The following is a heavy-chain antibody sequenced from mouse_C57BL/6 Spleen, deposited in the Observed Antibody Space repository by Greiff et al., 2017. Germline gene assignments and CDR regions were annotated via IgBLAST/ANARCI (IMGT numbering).Heavy chain of an antibody. J-gene: IGHJ3*01. D-gene: IGHD1-1*01. V-gene: IGHV1-26*01. CDR2: INPNNGGT. Sequence: EVQLQQSGPELVKPGASVKISCKASGYTFTDYYMNWVKQSHGKSLEWIGAINPNNGGTSYNQKFKGKATLTVDKSSSTAYMELRSLTSEDSAVYDCARKDYGGAWFAYWGQGTLVTVSA. CDR3: ARKDYGGAWFAY. CDR1: GYTFTDYY.